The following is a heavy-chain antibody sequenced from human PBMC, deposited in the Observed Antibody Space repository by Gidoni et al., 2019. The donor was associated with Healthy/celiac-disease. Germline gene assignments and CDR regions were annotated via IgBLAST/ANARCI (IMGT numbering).Heavy chain of an antibody. D-gene: IGHD2-8*01. V-gene: IGHV3-74*01. CDR3: AREMVYATWFDP. CDR2: INSDGSST. J-gene: IGHJ5*02. Sequence: EVQLVESGGGLVQPGGSLRLSCAASGFTFSSYWMHWVRPAPGKGLVWVSRINSDGSSTSYADSVKGRFTISRDNAKNTLYLQMNSLRAEDTAVYYCAREMVYATWFDPWGQGTLVTVSS. CDR1: GFTFSSYW.